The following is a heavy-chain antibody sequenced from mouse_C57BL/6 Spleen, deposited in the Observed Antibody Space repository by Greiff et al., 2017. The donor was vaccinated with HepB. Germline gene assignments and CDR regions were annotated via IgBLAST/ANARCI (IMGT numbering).Heavy chain of an antibody. V-gene: IGHV5-17*01. Sequence: EVKLVESGGGLVKPGGSLKLSCAASGFTFSDYGMHWVRQAPEKGLEWVAYISSGSSTIYYADTVKGRFTISRDNAKNTLFLQMTSLRSEDTAMYYCARPAYSNYDYAMDYWGQGTSVTVSS. CDR2: ISSGSSTI. D-gene: IGHD2-5*01. J-gene: IGHJ4*01. CDR3: ARPAYSNYDYAMDY. CDR1: GFTFSDYG.